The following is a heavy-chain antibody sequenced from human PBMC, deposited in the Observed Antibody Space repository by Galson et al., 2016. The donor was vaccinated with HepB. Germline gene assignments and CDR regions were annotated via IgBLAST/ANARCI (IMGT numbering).Heavy chain of an antibody. CDR1: GFTFSSYG. CDR2: ITPEGSDT. J-gene: IGHJ4*02. CDR3: ARDGISSLDQ. Sequence: SLRLSCAASGFTFSSYGMPWVRQAPGKGLDWVALITPEGSDTYYADAVKGRFTISRDNSKNTLSLQMNSLRAEDTAIYYCARDGISSLDQWGQGILVTVSS. D-gene: IGHD2/OR15-2a*01. V-gene: IGHV3-30*03.